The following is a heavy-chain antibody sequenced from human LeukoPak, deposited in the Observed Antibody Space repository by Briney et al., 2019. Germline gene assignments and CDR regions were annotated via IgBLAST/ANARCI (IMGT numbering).Heavy chain of an antibody. V-gene: IGHV4-61*01. J-gene: IGHJ5*02. D-gene: IGHD1-14*01. CDR3: ARKEARNRMWFDP. CDR2: IYYSGST. Sequence: SETLSLTCTVSGGSVSSGSYYWSWIRQPPGKGLEWIGYIYYSGSTNYNPSLKSRVTISVDTSKNQFSLELSSVTAADTAVYYCARKEARNRMWFDPWGQGTLVTVSS. CDR1: GGSVSSGSYY.